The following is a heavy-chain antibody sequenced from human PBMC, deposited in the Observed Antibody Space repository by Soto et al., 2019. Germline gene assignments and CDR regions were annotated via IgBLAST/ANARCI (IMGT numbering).Heavy chain of an antibody. CDR1: GGSISSGGYS. CDR2: IYHSGST. V-gene: IGHV4-30-2*01. J-gene: IGHJ4*02. CDR3: ASAFGSISYR. Sequence: QLQLQESGSGLVKPSQTLSLTCAVSGGSISSGGYSWSWIRQPPGKGLEWIGYIYHSGSTYYNPSLKSRETTSGDRVQHLSPLKPRSMITADTALYYFASAFGSISYRWGQGTLVTVSS. D-gene: IGHD3-22*01.